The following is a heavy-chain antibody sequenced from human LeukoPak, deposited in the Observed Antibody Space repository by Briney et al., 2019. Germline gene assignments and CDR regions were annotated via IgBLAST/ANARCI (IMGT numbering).Heavy chain of an antibody. Sequence: ASVKVSCKASGYTFTSYDINWVRQATGQGLEWMGWMSPNSGNTGYAQKFQGRVTITRNTSISTAYMELSSLRSEDTAVYYCARAQGIAAAGTLGYWGQGTLVTVSS. CDR3: ARAQGIAAAGTLGY. V-gene: IGHV1-8*03. CDR2: MSPNSGNT. CDR1: GYTFTSYD. J-gene: IGHJ4*02. D-gene: IGHD6-13*01.